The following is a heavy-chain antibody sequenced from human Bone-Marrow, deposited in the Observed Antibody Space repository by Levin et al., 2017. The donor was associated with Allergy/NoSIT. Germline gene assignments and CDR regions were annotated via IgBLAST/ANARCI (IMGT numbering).Heavy chain of an antibody. CDR1: GFIFSNFA. D-gene: IGHD3-9*01. CDR2: IWHDGSNE. V-gene: IGHV3-33*01. CDR3: ARDWALTGIDEPTILKDH. Sequence: SGESLKISCEASGFIFSNFAMHWVRQAPGKGLEWVAVIWHDGSNEYYLDSVKGRFIISRDNSKNKVYLQMNRLRAEDTGVYYCARDWALTGIDEPTILKDHWGQGTLVTVSS. J-gene: IGHJ4*02.